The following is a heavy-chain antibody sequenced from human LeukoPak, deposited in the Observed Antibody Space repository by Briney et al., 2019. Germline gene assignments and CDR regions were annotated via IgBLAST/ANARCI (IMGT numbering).Heavy chain of an antibody. Sequence: SETLSLTCTVSGGSISSGGYYWSWIRQHPGKGLEWIGYIYYSGSTYYNPSLKSRVTISVDTSKNQFSLKLSFVTAADTAVYYCARAGDIVVVPAAPAIDWFDPWGQGTLVTVSS. CDR2: IYYSGST. CDR1: GGSISSGGYY. CDR3: ARAGDIVVVPAAPAIDWFDP. J-gene: IGHJ5*02. V-gene: IGHV4-31*03. D-gene: IGHD2-2*01.